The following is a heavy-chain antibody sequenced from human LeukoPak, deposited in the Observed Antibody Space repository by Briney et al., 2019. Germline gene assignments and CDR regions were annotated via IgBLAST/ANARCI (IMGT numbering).Heavy chain of an antibody. V-gene: IGHV1-69*06. Sequence: ASVKVSCKASGGTFSSYAFSWVRQAPGQGLEWMGGIIPIFDTTNYAQKFQGRVTITADKSTSTVYMELSSLRSEDTAVYYCARVRHRCSGGRCYSAEYFQHWGQGTLVTVSS. CDR2: IIPIFDTT. CDR1: GGTFSSYA. J-gene: IGHJ1*01. D-gene: IGHD2-15*01. CDR3: ARVRHRCSGGRCYSAEYFQH.